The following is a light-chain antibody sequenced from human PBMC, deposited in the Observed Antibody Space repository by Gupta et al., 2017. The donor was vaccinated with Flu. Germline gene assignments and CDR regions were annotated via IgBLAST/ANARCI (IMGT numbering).Light chain of an antibody. J-gene: IGLJ3*02. CDR1: ALEKQY. CDR2: RGT. V-gene: IGLV3-25*03. Sequence: SAGQTARITCSEDALEKQYAYWYQQKPDQARWLVIYRGTGRPSVVPERFSGSGSGTTVTLTMGGGQAEDDADYYCQSADSGMWVCGGGTKLT. CDR3: QSADSGMWV.